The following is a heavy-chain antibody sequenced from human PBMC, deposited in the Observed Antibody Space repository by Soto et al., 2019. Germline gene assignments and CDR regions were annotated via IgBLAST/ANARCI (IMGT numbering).Heavy chain of an antibody. D-gene: IGHD5-18*01. CDR1: GGTFSSYA. V-gene: IGHV1-69*13. Sequence: SVKVSCKASGGTFSSYAISWVRQAPGQGLEWMGGIIPIFGTANYAQKFQGRVTITADESTSTAYMELSSLRSEDTAVYYCARSISGYSYEFDYWGQGTLVTVSS. CDR3: ARSISGYSYEFDY. CDR2: IIPIFGTA. J-gene: IGHJ4*02.